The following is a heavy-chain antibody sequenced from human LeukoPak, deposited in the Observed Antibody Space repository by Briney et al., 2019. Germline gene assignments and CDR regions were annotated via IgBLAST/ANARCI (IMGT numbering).Heavy chain of an antibody. CDR3: ARREAEESGPIDY. CDR1: GFTFYQSA. CDR2: ISGRGDFT. D-gene: IGHD3-3*01. J-gene: IGHJ4*02. Sequence: PGGSLRLSCAASGFTFYQSAMTWVREAPGTGLEWVSAISGRGDFTYYADSVKGRFTISRDNSKNMHYLQMTSLRADDTAVYYCARREAEESGPIDYWGQGTLVTVSS. V-gene: IGHV3-23*01.